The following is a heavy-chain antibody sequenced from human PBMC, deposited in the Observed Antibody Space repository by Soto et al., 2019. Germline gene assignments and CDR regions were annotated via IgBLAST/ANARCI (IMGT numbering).Heavy chain of an antibody. D-gene: IGHD2-2*01. Sequence: GDSVKVSCKASGYTFTGYYMHWVRQAPGQGLEWMGWINPNSGGTNYAQKFQGRVTMTRETSISTAYMELSRLRSDDTAVYYCAREVLISTSRPGQNWFDPWGQGTLVTVSS. J-gene: IGHJ5*02. CDR1: GYTFTGYY. CDR3: AREVLISTSRPGQNWFDP. V-gene: IGHV1-2*02. CDR2: INPNSGGT.